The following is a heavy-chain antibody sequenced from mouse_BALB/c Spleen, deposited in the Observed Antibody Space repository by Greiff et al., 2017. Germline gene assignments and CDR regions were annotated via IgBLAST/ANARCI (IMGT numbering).Heavy chain of an antibody. CDR1: GFTFSSYG. CDR2: ISSGGSYT. V-gene: IGHV5-6*01. Sequence: DVQLVESGGDLVKPGGSLKLSCAASGFTFSSYGMSWVRQTPDKRLEWVATISSGGSYTYYPDSVKGRFTISRDNAKNTLYLQMSSLKSEDTAMYYCVRDYGSSYGAMDYWGQGTSVTVSS. CDR3: VRDYGSSYGAMDY. J-gene: IGHJ4*01. D-gene: IGHD1-1*01.